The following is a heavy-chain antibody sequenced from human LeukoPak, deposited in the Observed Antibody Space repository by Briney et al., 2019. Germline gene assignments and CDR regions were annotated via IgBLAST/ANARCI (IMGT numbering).Heavy chain of an antibody. D-gene: IGHD3-9*01. CDR3: AIEADILTGYPNY. CDR2: IIPIFGTV. V-gene: IGHV1-69*06. CDR1: GGTFSSYA. Sequence: ASVKVSCKASGGTFSSYAISWVRQAPGQGLEWMGGIIPIFGTVNYAQKFQGRVTITADKSTSTAYMELSSLRSEDTAVYYCAIEADILTGYPNYWGQGTLVTVSS. J-gene: IGHJ4*02.